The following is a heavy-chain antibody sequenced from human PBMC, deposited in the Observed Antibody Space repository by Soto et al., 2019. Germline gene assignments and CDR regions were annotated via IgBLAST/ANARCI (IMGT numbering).Heavy chain of an antibody. V-gene: IGHV3-23*01. CDR2: LISSGESP. CDR1: GFTFSTQA. D-gene: IGHD6-19*01. Sequence: EVQLLESGVGLVQPGGSLRLSCSASGFTFSTQAMAWVRQAPGKGLEWVSALISSGESPDYADSVKGPFTISRDNSNNNLYLPMNSMRADDTAVYYCAKDLHGIGWSFDQWGQGTVVTVSS. J-gene: IGHJ4*02. CDR3: AKDLHGIGWSFDQ.